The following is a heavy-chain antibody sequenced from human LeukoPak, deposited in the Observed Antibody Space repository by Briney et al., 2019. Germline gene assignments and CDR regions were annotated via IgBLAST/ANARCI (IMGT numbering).Heavy chain of an antibody. J-gene: IGHJ4*02. Sequence: SEALSLTCTVSGGSITSYYWSWIRQPAGKGLEWIGRIYTSGSTNYNPSLKSRVTMSVDTSKNQFSLMLSSVTAADTAVYFCARAVYGSGSLIFECWGQGTLVTASS. CDR3: ARAVYGSGSLIFEC. CDR1: GGSITSYY. V-gene: IGHV4-4*07. D-gene: IGHD3-10*01. CDR2: IYTSGST.